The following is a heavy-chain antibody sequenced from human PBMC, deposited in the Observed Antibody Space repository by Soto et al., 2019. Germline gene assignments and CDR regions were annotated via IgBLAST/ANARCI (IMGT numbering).Heavy chain of an antibody. Sequence: GGSLRLSCAASGFTFSSYAMSWVRQAPGKGLEWVSGISGSGGSTYYADSVKGRFTISRDNSKNTLYLQMNSLRAEDTAVYYCAKDFLGEWLYQPGEGYYYMDVWGKGTTVTVSS. J-gene: IGHJ6*03. CDR2: ISGSGGST. V-gene: IGHV3-23*01. CDR1: GFTFSSYA. D-gene: IGHD3-16*01. CDR3: AKDFLGEWLYQPGEGYYYMDV.